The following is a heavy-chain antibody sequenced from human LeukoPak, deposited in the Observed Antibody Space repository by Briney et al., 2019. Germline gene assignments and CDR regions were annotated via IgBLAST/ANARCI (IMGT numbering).Heavy chain of an antibody. CDR2: ISSSSSYI. V-gene: IGHV3-21*01. J-gene: IGHJ3*02. D-gene: IGHD2-2*01. CDR3: ARDRSFFCSSTSCHGAFDI. Sequence: GGSLRLSCVASGFTFSSYSMNWVRQAPGKGLEWVSSISSSSSYIYYADSVKGRFTISRDNAKNSLYLQMNSLRAEDTAVYYCARDRSFFCSSTSCHGAFDIWGQGTMVTVSS. CDR1: GFTFSSYS.